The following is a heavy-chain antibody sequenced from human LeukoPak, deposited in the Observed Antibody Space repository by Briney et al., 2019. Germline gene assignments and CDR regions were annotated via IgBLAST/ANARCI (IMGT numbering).Heavy chain of an antibody. J-gene: IGHJ4*02. V-gene: IGHV1-58*01. CDR3: AALYSSDWRPFDY. Sequence: GASVKVSCKASGFTFTSPAVQGVRQARGQRLEWIGWIVVGSGNTNYAQKFQERVTITGDMSASTAYMELSSLRSEDTAVYYCAALYSSDWRPFDYWGQGTLVTVSS. CDR1: GFTFTSPA. D-gene: IGHD6-19*01. CDR2: IVVGSGNT.